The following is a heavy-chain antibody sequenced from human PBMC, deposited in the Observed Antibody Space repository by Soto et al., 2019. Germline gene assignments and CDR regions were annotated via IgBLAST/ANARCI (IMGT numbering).Heavy chain of an antibody. V-gene: IGHV4-34*01. CDR1: AGSFSGYY. Sequence: ETLSLTCAVYAGSFSGYYWCWIRQPPGKGLEWIGEINHSGSTNYNPSLKSRCTISVDTSKNQFSLKLSSVTAADTAVYYCARGPRPAEYGAKVGRYGMDVWGQGTTVTVSS. J-gene: IGHJ6*02. CDR3: ARGPRPAEYGAKVGRYGMDV. CDR2: INHSGST. D-gene: IGHD6-6*01.